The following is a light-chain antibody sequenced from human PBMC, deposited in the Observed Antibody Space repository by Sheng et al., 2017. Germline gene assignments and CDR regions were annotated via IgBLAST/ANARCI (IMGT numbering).Light chain of an antibody. CDR1: SLRSYY. J-gene: IGLJ2*01. Sequence: SSELTQDPAVSVALGQTVRITCQGDSLRSYYASWYQQKPGQAPILVIYGKNNRPSGIPDRFSGSSSGNTASLIITGAQAEDEADYYCNSRDSSGNHEVVFGGGTKLTVL. V-gene: IGLV3-19*01. CDR2: GKN. CDR3: NSRDSSGNHEVV.